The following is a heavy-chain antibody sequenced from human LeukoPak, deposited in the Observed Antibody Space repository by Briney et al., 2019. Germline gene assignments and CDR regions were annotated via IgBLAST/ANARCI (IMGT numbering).Heavy chain of an antibody. V-gene: IGHV4-59*11. CDR3: ARLLDNDSSGRPDTFDM. Sequence: SETLSLTCTVSGGSISSHYWSWIRQPPGEGLEWMGYSYYSGTTRYNPSLQSRVTISVDTSKNLFSLKLTSVTAADTAVYYCARLLDNDSSGRPDTFDMWGQGTMVTVSS. D-gene: IGHD3-22*01. CDR1: GGSISSHY. J-gene: IGHJ3*02. CDR2: SYYSGTT.